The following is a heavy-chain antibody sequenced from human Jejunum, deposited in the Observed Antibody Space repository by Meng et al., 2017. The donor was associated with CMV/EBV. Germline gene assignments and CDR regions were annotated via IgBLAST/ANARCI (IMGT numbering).Heavy chain of an antibody. J-gene: IGHJ4*02. V-gene: IGHV7-4-1*02. D-gene: IGHD2-15*01. CDR3: ARLYCSGGSCYTIDY. CDR1: GYTVTSYA. CDR2: INTNTGNP. Sequence: QVQMGQSGSELKKPGASVKVSCKAAGYTVTSYAMNWVRQAPGQGLEWMGWINTNTGNPTYAQGFTGRFVFSLDTSVSTAYLQISSLKAADTAVYYCARLYCSGGSCYTIDYWGQGTLVTVSS.